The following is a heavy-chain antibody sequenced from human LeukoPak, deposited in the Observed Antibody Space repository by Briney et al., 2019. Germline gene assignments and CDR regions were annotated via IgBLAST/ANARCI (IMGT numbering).Heavy chain of an antibody. V-gene: IGHV3-64D*06. CDR3: VKGKVAGSGTYYNAPFDY. CDR1: GFTFSSYG. J-gene: IGHJ4*02. Sequence: GGSLRLSCSASGFTFSSYGMHWVRQGSGKGLEYVLGISSNGDSTYYADSVKGRFTFSRDNSKNTLYLQMSSLRAEDTAVYYCVKGKVAGSGTYYNAPFDYWGQGTLVTVSS. D-gene: IGHD3-10*01. CDR2: ISSNGDST.